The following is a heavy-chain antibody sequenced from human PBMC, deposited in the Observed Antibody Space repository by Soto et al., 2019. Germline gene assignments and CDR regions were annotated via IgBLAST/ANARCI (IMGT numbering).Heavy chain of an antibody. CDR1: GGSFSGYY. CDR2: INHSGST. J-gene: IGHJ6*02. CDR3: VRSVPAATWAYNGMDV. D-gene: IGHD2-15*01. Sequence: SETLSLTCAVYGGSFSGYYWSWIRQPPGKGLEWIGEINHSGSTNYNPSLKSRVTISVDTSKNQFSLNLNSVTAADTAVYYCVRSVPAATWAYNGMDVWGQGTTVTVSS. V-gene: IGHV4-34*01.